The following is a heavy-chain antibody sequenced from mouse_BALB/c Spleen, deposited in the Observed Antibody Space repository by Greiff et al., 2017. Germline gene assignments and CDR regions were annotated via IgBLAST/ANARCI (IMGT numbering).Heavy chain of an antibody. CDR3: AREDYGNYVTFAY. Sequence: EVQRVESGPSLVKPSQTLSLTCSVTGDSITSGYWNWIRKFPGNKLEYMGYISYSGSTYYNPSLKSRISITRDTSKNQYYLLLNSVNTEDTATYYCAREDYGNYVTFAYWGQGTLVTVSA. J-gene: IGHJ3*01. CDR2: ISYSGST. V-gene: IGHV3-8*02. CDR1: GDSITSGY. D-gene: IGHD2-1*01.